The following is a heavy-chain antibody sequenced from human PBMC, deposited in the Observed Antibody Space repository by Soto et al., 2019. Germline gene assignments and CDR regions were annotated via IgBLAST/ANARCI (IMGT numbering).Heavy chain of an antibody. V-gene: IGHV2-5*02. J-gene: IGHJ4*02. CDR2: IYWDDDK. CDR3: AHRLGHYGDRNWGDFDY. D-gene: IGHD4-17*01. CDR1: GFSLSTSGVG. Sequence: QITLKESGPTLVKPTQTLTLTCTFSGFSLSTSGVGVGWIRQPPGKALEWLALIYWDDDKRYSPSLKSRLTITKDTSKNQVVLTLTNMDPVDTATYYCAHRLGHYGDRNWGDFDYWGQGTLVVVSS.